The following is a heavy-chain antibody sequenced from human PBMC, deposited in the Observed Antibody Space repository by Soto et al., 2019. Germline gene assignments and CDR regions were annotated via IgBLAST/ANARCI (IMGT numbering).Heavy chain of an antibody. CDR3: GRLGPAMIRGPQRAFDI. CDR2: IYYTGTT. V-gene: IGHV4-59*08. D-gene: IGHD3-10*01. Sequence: QVQLQESGPGLVKPSETLSLTCTVSGGSINNNYWNWIRQSPGKGLEWIGYIYYTGTTNYNPSLKSPVTMSVDTSRNQFSLNLSSVTAADTAVYYCGRLGPAMIRGPQRAFDIWGQGTVVTVSS. J-gene: IGHJ3*02. CDR1: GGSINNNY.